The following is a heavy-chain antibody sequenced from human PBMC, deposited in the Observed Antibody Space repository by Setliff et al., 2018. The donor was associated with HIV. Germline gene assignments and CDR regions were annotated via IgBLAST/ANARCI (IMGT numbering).Heavy chain of an antibody. CDR2: ISSSSSYT. CDR3: ARDGSGSYYGILNYYYYYMDV. D-gene: IGHD3-10*01. Sequence: GGSLRLSCAASGFTFSDYYMSWIRQAPGKGLEWVSYISSSSSYTNYADSVKGRFTISRDDGRNSLYLQMNSLRAEDTAVYYCARDGSGSYYGILNYYYYYMDVWGKGTTVTVSS. J-gene: IGHJ6*03. CDR1: GFTFSDYY. V-gene: IGHV3-11*06.